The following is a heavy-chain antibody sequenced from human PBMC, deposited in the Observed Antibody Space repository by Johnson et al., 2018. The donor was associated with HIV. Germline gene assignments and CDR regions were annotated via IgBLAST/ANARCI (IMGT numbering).Heavy chain of an antibody. D-gene: IGHD5/OR15-5a*01. Sequence: VQLVESGGGLVQPGGSLRLSCAASGFSFSSYEMNWVRQAPGKGLEWVSYISSRGSTIYYAASVKGRFTISRDNSKNTLYLQMNSLRAEDTAVYYCAKDLRVYTCDAFDIWGQGTMVTVSS. CDR2: ISSRGSTI. CDR1: GFSFSSYE. CDR3: AKDLRVYTCDAFDI. J-gene: IGHJ3*02. V-gene: IGHV3-48*03.